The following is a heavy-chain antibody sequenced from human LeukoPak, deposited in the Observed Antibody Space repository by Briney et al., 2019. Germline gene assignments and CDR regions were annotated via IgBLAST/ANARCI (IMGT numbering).Heavy chain of an antibody. J-gene: IGHJ2*01. CDR1: GFTFSSYA. V-gene: IGHV3-23*01. CDR3: AKDGTYCGGDCYPNWYFDL. Sequence: GSLILSCAASGFTFSSYAMSWVRQAPGKGLEWVSAISGSGGSTYYADSVKGRFTISRDNSKNTLYLQMNSLRAEDTAVYYCAKDGTYCGGDCYPNWYFDLWGRGTLVTVSS. D-gene: IGHD2-21*02. CDR2: ISGSGGST.